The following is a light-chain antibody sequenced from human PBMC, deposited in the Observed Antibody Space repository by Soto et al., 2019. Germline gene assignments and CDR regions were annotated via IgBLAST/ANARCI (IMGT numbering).Light chain of an antibody. CDR2: EGS. J-gene: IGLJ2*01. Sequence: QSALTQPASVSGSPGQSITISCTGTSNDVGSYNLVSWYQQHPGKAPKLMIYEGSKRPSGVSNRFSGSKSGNTASLTISGLQAEDEADYYCCSYAGSSTGVFGGGTKL. V-gene: IGLV2-23*01. CDR3: CSYAGSSTGV. CDR1: SNDVGSYNL.